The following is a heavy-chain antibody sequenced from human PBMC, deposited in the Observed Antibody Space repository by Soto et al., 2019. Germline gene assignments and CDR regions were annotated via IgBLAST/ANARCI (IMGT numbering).Heavy chain of an antibody. J-gene: IGHJ4*02. V-gene: IGHV4-4*02. CDR2: IYHSGST. CDR1: GGSISSSSW. CDR3: ARKGYFGSGTFDY. Sequence: SETLSLTCAVSGGSISSSSWWSWVRQPPGKGLEWIGEIYHSGSTNYNPSLKSRVTISVDKSKNQFSLKLPSVTAADTAVYYCARKGYFGSGTFDYWGQGTLVTVSS. D-gene: IGHD3-10*01.